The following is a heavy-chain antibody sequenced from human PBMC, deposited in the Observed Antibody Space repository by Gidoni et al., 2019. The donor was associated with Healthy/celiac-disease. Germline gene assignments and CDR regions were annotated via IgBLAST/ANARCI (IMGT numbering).Heavy chain of an antibody. Sequence: QVQLVQSGAEVKKPGASVKVSCKASGYTFTGYYMHWVRQAPGQGLEWMGWINPNSGGTNYAKKFQGRVTMTRDTSISTAYMELSRLRSDDTAVYYCARGGSVTTEYFQHWGQGTLVTVSS. D-gene: IGHD4-17*01. V-gene: IGHV1-2*02. CDR2: INPNSGGT. J-gene: IGHJ1*01. CDR3: ARGGSVTTEYFQH. CDR1: GYTFTGYY.